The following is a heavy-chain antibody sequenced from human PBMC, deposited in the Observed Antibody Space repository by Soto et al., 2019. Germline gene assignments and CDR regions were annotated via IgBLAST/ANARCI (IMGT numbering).Heavy chain of an antibody. Sequence: QVPLQESGPGLVKPSQTLSLTCNVSGGSISSGDSYWSWIRQPPGKGMEWIGYIYYRGATYYNPSIKSRVSISVYISKYQFSLRLSSVTSADTAVYYCARVYLVSATWLGVDVWGQGTTVTVSS. J-gene: IGHJ6*02. CDR1: GGSISSGDSY. CDR3: ARVYLVSATWLGVDV. D-gene: IGHD3-22*01. CDR2: IYYRGAT. V-gene: IGHV4-31*03.